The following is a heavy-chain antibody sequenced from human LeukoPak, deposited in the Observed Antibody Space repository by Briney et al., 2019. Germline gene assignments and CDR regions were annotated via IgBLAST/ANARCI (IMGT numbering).Heavy chain of an antibody. Sequence: SETLSLTCTVSGGSISSYYWSWIRQPPGKGLEWIGYIYYSGSTKYNPSLKSRVTISIDTSKSQFSLKLSFVTAADTAVYYCARHYIFTHNWFGPWGQGTLVTVSS. J-gene: IGHJ5*02. CDR3: ARHYIFTHNWFGP. CDR1: GGSISSYY. V-gene: IGHV4-59*08. D-gene: IGHD3-9*01. CDR2: IYYSGST.